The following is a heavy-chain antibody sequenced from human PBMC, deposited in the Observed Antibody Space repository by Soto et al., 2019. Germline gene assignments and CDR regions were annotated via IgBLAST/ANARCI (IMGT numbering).Heavy chain of an antibody. CDR1: GYIFSSYG. CDR3: ARGKWLDY. J-gene: IGHJ4*02. CDR2: VSAYNGNT. Sequence: GASVKVSCKDSGYIFSSYGISWVRQAPGQGLEWMGWVSAYNGNTNYPQKLQGRVTMTTDTSTSTAYMELSSLRSDDTAVYYCARGKWLDYWGQGSPVTVSS. D-gene: IGHD5-12*01. V-gene: IGHV1-18*01.